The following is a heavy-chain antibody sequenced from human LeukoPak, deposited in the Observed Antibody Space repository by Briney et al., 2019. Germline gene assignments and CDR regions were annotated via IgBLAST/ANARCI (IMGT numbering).Heavy chain of an antibody. D-gene: IGHD6-19*01. V-gene: IGHV3-23*01. Sequence: GGSLRLSCAASGFTFSSCAMSWVRQAPGKGLEWVSGIISTGGSTYYADSVKGRFTISRDNSRSTLSLQMDSLRAEDTAVYYCAKGYSSGWRTYFDYWGQGTLVTVSS. J-gene: IGHJ4*02. CDR1: GFTFSSCA. CDR2: IISTGGST. CDR3: AKGYSSGWRTYFDY.